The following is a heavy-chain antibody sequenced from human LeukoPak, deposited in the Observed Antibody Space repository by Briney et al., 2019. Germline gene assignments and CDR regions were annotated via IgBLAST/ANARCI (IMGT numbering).Heavy chain of an antibody. J-gene: IGHJ5*02. D-gene: IGHD3-9*01. CDR3: ARHQGILTGYYNWNWFDP. Sequence: SETLSLTCTVSGGSISSSSYYWGWIRQPPGKGLEWIGEINHSGSTNYNPSLKSRVTTSVDTSKNQFSLKLSSVTAADTAVYYCARHQGILTGYYNWNWFDPWGQGTLVTVSS. CDR2: INHSGST. CDR1: GGSISSSSYY. V-gene: IGHV4-39*01.